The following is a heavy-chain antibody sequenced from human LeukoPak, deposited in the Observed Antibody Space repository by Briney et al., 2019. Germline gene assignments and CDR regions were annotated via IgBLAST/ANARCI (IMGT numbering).Heavy chain of an antibody. CDR3: ARHSSETGSYFDY. D-gene: IGHD3-9*01. J-gene: IGHJ4*02. Sequence: SETLSLTCTVSGGSISSYYWSWIRQPPGKGLEWIGYTYYSGSTNYNPSLKSRVTISVDTSKNQFSLKLSSVTAADTAVYYCARHSSETGSYFDYWGQETLVTVSS. CDR1: GGSISSYY. V-gene: IGHV4-59*08. CDR2: TYYSGST.